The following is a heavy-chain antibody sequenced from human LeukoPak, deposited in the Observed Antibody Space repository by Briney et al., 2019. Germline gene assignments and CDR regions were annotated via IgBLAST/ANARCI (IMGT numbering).Heavy chain of an antibody. CDR2: ISSSSYI. J-gene: IGHJ4*02. Sequence: GGSLRLSCAASGFTFSSYSMNWVRQAPGKGLEWVSSISSSSYIYYADSVKGRFTISRDNAKNSLYLQMNSLRAEDTAVYYCARVGCSGGSCYFDYWGQGTLVTASS. CDR1: GFTFSSYS. V-gene: IGHV3-21*01. D-gene: IGHD2-15*01. CDR3: ARVGCSGGSCYFDY.